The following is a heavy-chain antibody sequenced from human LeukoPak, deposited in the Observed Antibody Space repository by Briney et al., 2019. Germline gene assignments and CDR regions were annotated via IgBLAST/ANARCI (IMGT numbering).Heavy chain of an antibody. CDR2: ISSSSSYI. Sequence: GGSLRLSCAASGFTFSSYSMNWVRQAPGKGLEWVSSISSSSSYIYYADSVKGRFTISRDNAKNSLYLQMNSLRAEDTAVYYCARDTLGYCSSTSCLRPTRYYYYGMDVWGKGTTVTVSS. V-gene: IGHV3-21*01. CDR1: GFTFSSYS. D-gene: IGHD2-2*03. CDR3: ARDTLGYCSSTSCLRPTRYYYYGMDV. J-gene: IGHJ6*04.